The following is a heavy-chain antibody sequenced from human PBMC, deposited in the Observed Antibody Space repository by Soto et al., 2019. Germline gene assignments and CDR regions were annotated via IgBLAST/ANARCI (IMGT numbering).Heavy chain of an antibody. V-gene: IGHV1-69*13. J-gene: IGHJ4*02. CDR1: GGTFSSYA. D-gene: IGHD1-26*01. Sequence: GASVKVSCKASGGTFSSYAISWVRQAPGQGLEWMGGIIPIFGTANYAQKFQGRVTITADESTSTAYMELSSLRSEDTAVYYCARGVVAAAAWFDYWGQGTLVTVSS. CDR3: ARGVVAAAAWFDY. CDR2: IIPIFGTA.